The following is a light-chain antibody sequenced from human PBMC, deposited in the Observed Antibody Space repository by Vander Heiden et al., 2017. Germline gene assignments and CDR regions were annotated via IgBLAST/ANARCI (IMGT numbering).Light chain of an antibody. Sequence: QSVLTQPPSASGTPGQRVTISCSGSSYNIGGNPVNWYQQLPGTAPKLLIYSNTQRPSGVPDRFSGSQSGTSASLAISGLQSEDEADYYCAAWDGSLNGVVFGGGTKLTVL. CDR3: AAWDGSLNGVV. CDR1: SYNIGGNP. CDR2: SNT. V-gene: IGLV1-44*01. J-gene: IGLJ2*01.